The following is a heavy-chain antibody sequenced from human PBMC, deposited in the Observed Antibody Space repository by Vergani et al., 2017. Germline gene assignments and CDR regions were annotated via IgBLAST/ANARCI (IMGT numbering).Heavy chain of an antibody. CDR1: GGTFSSYA. CDR2: IIPIFGTA. CDR3: AEARIAAAGLLGY. Sequence: QVQLVQSGAEVKKPGSSVKVSCKAPGGTFSSYAISWVRQAPGQGLEWMGGIIPIFGTANYAQKFQGRVTITADKSTTTSYMELSSLRAEDTAAYYCAEARIAAAGLLGYWGQGTLVTVSS. V-gene: IGHV1-69*06. J-gene: IGHJ4*02. D-gene: IGHD6-13*01.